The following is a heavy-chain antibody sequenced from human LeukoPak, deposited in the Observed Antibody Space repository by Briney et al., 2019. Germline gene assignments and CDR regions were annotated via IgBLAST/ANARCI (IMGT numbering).Heavy chain of an antibody. CDR2: ISGSAGST. D-gene: IGHD1-1*01. CDR1: GFTFSSYA. Sequence: GGSLRLSCAASGFTFSSYAMSWVRQAPGKGLEWVSAISGSAGSTYYADSVKGRFTISRDNSKNTLYLQMNSLRAEDTAVYYCAKGLYNWYLPPDYWGQGTLVTVSS. CDR3: AKGLYNWYLPPDY. J-gene: IGHJ4*02. V-gene: IGHV3-23*01.